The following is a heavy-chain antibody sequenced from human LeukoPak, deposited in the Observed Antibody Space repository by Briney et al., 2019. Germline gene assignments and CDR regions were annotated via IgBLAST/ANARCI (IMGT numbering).Heavy chain of an antibody. D-gene: IGHD3-10*01. CDR2: ISTYNHNT. Sequence: GASVKLSCKASGYTFTSYGISWVRQAPGPGLGWMGWISTYNHNTNNAQKLQGRVTMTTDTTTSTAYMELRSLRSDDTAVYYCARPRGSGSFPFDYWGQGTLVTVSS. V-gene: IGHV1-18*01. CDR1: GYTFTSYG. CDR3: ARPRGSGSFPFDY. J-gene: IGHJ4*02.